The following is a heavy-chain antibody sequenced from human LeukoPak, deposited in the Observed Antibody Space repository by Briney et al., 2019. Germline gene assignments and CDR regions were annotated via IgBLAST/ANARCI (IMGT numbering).Heavy chain of an antibody. CDR2: IYYSGST. Sequence: PSETLSLTCTVSGDSISSYYWSWIRQPPGKGLEWIGYIYYSGSTNYNPSLKSRVTISGDTSKNQFSLKLSSVTAADTAVYYCARLAGTAMAGWFDPWGQGTLVTVSS. D-gene: IGHD5-18*01. CDR3: ARLAGTAMAGWFDP. CDR1: GDSISSYY. J-gene: IGHJ5*02. V-gene: IGHV4-59*08.